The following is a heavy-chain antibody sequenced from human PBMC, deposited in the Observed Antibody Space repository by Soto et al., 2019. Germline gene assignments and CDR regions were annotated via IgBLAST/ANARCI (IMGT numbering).Heavy chain of an antibody. J-gene: IGHJ4*02. CDR3: ARRCGGYYDSSGYYYRPTSCFGY. CDR1: GGSISSYY. CDR2: IYYSGST. V-gene: IGHV4-59*08. D-gene: IGHD3-22*01. Sequence: PSETLSLTCTVSGGSISSYYWSWIRQPPGKGLEWIGYIYYSGSTNYNPSLKSRVTISVDTSKNQFSLKLSSVTAADTAVYYCARRCGGYYDSSGYYYRPTSCFGYWGQGTLVTVSS.